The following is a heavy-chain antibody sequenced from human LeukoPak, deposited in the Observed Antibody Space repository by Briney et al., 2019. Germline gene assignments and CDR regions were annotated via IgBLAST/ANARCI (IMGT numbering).Heavy chain of an antibody. J-gene: IGHJ4*02. D-gene: IGHD6-13*01. CDR2: IRYHGSDK. V-gene: IGHV3-30*02. CDR3: AKSPSSWKFDD. CDR1: GFTFSSCG. Sequence: GGSLRLSCAASGFTFSSCGMHWVRQAPGKGLEWVAFIRYHGSDKYYADSVKGRFTISRDNSEDMVYLQMNSLRAEDTAVYYCAKSPSSWKFDDWGQGTLVTVSS.